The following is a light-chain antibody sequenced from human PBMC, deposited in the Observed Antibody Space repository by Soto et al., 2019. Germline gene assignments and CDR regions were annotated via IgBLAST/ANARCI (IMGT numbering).Light chain of an antibody. CDR1: QTISTW. J-gene: IGKJ1*01. CDR3: QQYETFSGT. CDR2: DAS. Sequence: DIQVTQSPPALSASVGDRVTITCRASQTISTWMAWYPKKPGKAPKLRVYDASTLQSGVASRFSGSGSGTKFTLTIASLQPDDFATYYCQQYETFSGTFGTGTKVDI. V-gene: IGKV1-5*01.